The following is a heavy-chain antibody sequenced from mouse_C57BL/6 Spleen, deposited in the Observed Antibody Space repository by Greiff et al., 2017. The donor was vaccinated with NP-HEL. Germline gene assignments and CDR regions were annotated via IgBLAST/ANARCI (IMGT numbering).Heavy chain of an antibody. J-gene: IGHJ1*03. V-gene: IGHV5-16*01. D-gene: IGHD1-1*01. CDR2: INYDGSST. CDR3: ARVPYYGSSWYFDV. Sequence: EVMLVESEGGLVQPGSSMKLSCTASGFTFSDYYMAWVRQVPEKGLEWVANINYDGSSTYYLDSLKSRFIISRDNAKNILYLQMSSLKSEDTATYYCARVPYYGSSWYFDVWGTGTTVTVSS. CDR1: GFTFSDYY.